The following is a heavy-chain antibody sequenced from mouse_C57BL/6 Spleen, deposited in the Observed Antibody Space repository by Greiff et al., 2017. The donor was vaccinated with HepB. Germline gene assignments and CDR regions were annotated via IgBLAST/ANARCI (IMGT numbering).Heavy chain of an antibody. J-gene: IGHJ2*01. CDR3: TRVLYGSSYRYYFDY. D-gene: IGHD1-1*01. V-gene: IGHV5-9-1*02. Sequence: EVMLVESGEGLVKPGGSLKLSCAASGFTFSSYAMSWVRQTPEKRLEWVAYISSGGDYIYYADTVKGRFTISRDNARNTLYLQMSSLKSEDTAMYYCTRVLYGSSYRYYFDYWGQGTTLTVSS. CDR1: GFTFSSYA. CDR2: ISSGGDYI.